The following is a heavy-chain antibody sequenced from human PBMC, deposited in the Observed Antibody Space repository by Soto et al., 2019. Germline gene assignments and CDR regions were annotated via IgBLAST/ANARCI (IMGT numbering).Heavy chain of an antibody. D-gene: IGHD2-15*01. J-gene: IGHJ4*02. CDR2: INPSGGST. V-gene: IGHV1-46*01. CDR3: ARDSRYCSGGSCYWSYFDY. CDR1: GYTFTSYY. Sequence: QVQLVQSGAEVKKPGASVKVSCKASGYTFTSYYMHWVRQAPGQGLEWMGIINPSGGSTSYAQKCQGRVTMTRDTSTSTVYMELSSLRSEDTAVYYCARDSRYCSGGSCYWSYFDYWGQGTLVTVSS.